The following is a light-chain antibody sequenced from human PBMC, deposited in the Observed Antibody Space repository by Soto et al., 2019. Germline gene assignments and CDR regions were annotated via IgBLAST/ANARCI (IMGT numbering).Light chain of an antibody. Sequence: DIQMIQSPSSLSESVGDRVTITCRASQSIRSYLNWYQQKPGKAPKLLIYAASSWQSGVPSRFSGSGSGTDFTLAISSLQPEDFATYYCQQSYSTPLTFGGGTKVEIK. J-gene: IGKJ4*01. CDR1: QSIRSY. CDR3: QQSYSTPLT. CDR2: AAS. V-gene: IGKV1-39*01.